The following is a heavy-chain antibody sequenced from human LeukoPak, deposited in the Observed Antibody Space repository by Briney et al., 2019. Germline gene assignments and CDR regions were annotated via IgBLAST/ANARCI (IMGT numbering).Heavy chain of an antibody. V-gene: IGHV5-51*01. D-gene: IGHD6-13*01. CDR2: IHPGNSNI. CDR1: GYYFSNYW. CDR3: ARHSAGTWNYFDF. J-gene: IGHJ4*02. Sequence: GESLKISCKASGYYFSNYWIGWVRQMPGKGLEWMGIIHPGNSNIRYSPSFEGQVTISVDKSITTAYLQWSSLKASDTAMYYCARHSAGTWNYFDFWGRGTLVTVSS.